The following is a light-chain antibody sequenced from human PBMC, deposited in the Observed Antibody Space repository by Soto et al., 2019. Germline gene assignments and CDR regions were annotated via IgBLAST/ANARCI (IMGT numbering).Light chain of an antibody. J-gene: IGLJ2*01. CDR2: EGS. Sequence: QSALTQPASVSGSPGQSITISCTGTSSEVGSYNLVSWYQQHPGKAPKLMIYEGSKRPSGVSNRFSGSKSGNTASLTISGLQAEDEGDYYCCSYAGSSTVVFGGGTKVTVL. CDR1: SSEVGSYNL. V-gene: IGLV2-23*01. CDR3: CSYAGSSTVV.